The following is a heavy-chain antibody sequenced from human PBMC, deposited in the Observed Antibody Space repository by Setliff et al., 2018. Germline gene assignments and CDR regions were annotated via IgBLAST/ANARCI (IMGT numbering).Heavy chain of an antibody. D-gene: IGHD3-3*01. Sequence: SEPLSLTCAVSGASINSGHYWGWIRQPPGKGLEWIATIYHRGRKYYNPSLQSRVSVSLDTSKNHFSLRLTSMTAADTAVYYCATPGRDDLDSPFEPFDIWGQGTMVTVSS. CDR3: ATPGRDDLDSPFEPFDI. CDR1: GASINSGHY. J-gene: IGHJ3*02. CDR2: IYHRGRK. V-gene: IGHV4-38-2*01.